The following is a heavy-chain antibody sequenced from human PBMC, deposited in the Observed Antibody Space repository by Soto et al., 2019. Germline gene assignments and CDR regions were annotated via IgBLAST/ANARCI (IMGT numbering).Heavy chain of an antibody. J-gene: IGHJ6*03. CDR1: GYTLTELS. CDR2: IDPEDGET. D-gene: IGHD6-13*01. Sequence: ASVKVSCKVSGYTLTELSMHWVRQAPGKGLEWKGGIDPEDGETIYAQKFQGRVTMTEDTSTDTAYMELSSLRSEDTAVYYCATANTSIAAAGSELNYYYYYYMDVWGKGTTVTVSS. CDR3: ATANTSIAAAGSELNYYYYYYMDV. V-gene: IGHV1-24*01.